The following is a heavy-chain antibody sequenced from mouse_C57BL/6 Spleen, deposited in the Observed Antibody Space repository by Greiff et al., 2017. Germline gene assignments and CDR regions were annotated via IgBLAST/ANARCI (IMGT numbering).Heavy chain of an antibody. CDR2: IYPRDGST. D-gene: IGHD4-1*01. CDR1: GYTFTDHT. J-gene: IGHJ4*01. CDR3: ALTGTRYYYAMDY. V-gene: IGHV1-78*01. Sequence: VQLQQSDAELVKPGASVKISCKVSGYTFTDHTIHWMKQRPEQGLEWIGYIYPRDGSTKYNEKFKGKATLTADKSSSTAYMQLNSLTSEDSAVYFCALTGTRYYYAMDYWGQGTSVTVSS.